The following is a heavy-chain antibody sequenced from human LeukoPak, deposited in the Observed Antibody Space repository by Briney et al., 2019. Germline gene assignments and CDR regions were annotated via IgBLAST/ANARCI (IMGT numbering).Heavy chain of an antibody. CDR2: ISWNSGSI. D-gene: IGHD3-22*01. Sequence: PGGSLRLSCAASGFTFDDYAMHWVRQAPGKGLEWVSGISWNSGSIGYADSVKGRFTISRDNAKNSLYLQMNSLRAEDTALYYCAKDSWYDSSEDFDYWGQGTLVTVSS. J-gene: IGHJ4*02. CDR1: GFTFDDYA. CDR3: AKDSWYDSSEDFDY. V-gene: IGHV3-9*01.